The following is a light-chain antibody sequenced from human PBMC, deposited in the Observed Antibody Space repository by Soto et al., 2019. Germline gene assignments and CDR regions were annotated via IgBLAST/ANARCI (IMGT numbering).Light chain of an antibody. V-gene: IGLV2-14*01. J-gene: IGLJ1*01. Sequence: QSALTQPASVSGSPGQSITISCTGTSSDVGIYNYVSWYQQHPDKVPKLMIYDVSNRPSGVSNRFSGSKSGNTASLTISGLQAEDEADYYCSSYTSSTTLAFGTGTQLTVL. CDR2: DVS. CDR3: SSYTSSTTLA. CDR1: SSDVGIYNY.